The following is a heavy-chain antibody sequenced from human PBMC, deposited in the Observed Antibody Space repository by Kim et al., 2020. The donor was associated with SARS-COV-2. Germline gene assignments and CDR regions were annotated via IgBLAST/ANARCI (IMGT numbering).Heavy chain of an antibody. CDR2: ISYEGSNK. CDR3: AGDPWSRLRGVTYSYYGMGV. V-gene: IGHV3-30-3*01. Sequence: GGSLRLSCAASGFTFSTCAIHWVRQAPGKGLEWVAVISYEGSNKNYADSAKGRFTISRDNAKNTLYLQMNSLRAENTALEYCAGDPWSRLRGVTYSYYGMGVWGQGTTVTGSS. CDR1: GFTFSTCA. D-gene: IGHD3-10*01. J-gene: IGHJ6*02.